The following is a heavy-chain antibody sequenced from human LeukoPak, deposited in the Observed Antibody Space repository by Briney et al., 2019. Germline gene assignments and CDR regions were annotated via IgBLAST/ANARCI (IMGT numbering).Heavy chain of an antibody. J-gene: IGHJ4*02. D-gene: IGHD2-15*01. CDR1: GFTFSSYA. CDR2: ISGSGGST. Sequence: QSGGSLRLTCAASGFTFSSYAMSWVRQAPGKGLEWVSAISGSGGSTYYADSVKGGVTISRDNSKNTLFLLRYSLRAEDTAVYYCAKTRPYCSGGSCYSGLYFDYWGQGTLVTVSS. CDR3: AKTRPYCSGGSCYSGLYFDY. V-gene: IGHV3-23*01.